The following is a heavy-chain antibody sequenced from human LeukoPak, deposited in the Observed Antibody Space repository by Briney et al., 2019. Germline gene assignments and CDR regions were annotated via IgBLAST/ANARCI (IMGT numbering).Heavy chain of an antibody. V-gene: IGHV4-30-4*01. CDR3: ARGRRPQLHYYYYGMDV. Sequence: SETRSLTCTVSGGSISSGDYYWSWIRQPPGKGLEWIGYIYYSGSTYYNPSLKSRVTISVDTSKNQFSLKLSSVTAADTAVYYCARGRRPQLHYYYYGMDVWGQGTTVTVSS. CDR1: GGSISSGDYY. D-gene: IGHD4-23*01. J-gene: IGHJ6*02. CDR2: IYYSGST.